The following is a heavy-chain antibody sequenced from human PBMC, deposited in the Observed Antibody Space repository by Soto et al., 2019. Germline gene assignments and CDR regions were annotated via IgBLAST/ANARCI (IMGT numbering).Heavy chain of an antibody. V-gene: IGHV3-23*01. J-gene: IGHJ6*02. CDR1: GFPFSTSA. CDR3: GKYSGSYPVYNGMNV. D-gene: IGHD1-26*01. Sequence: EVQLLESGGGLVQPGGSLRLSCAASGFPFSTSAMNWVRQAPGKGLEWVSIISATSDAAYYAESVKGRFTSSRDNSKNPLYLQMNSLRPEDTAMYYCGKYSGSYPVYNGMNVWGQGTTVTVSS. CDR2: ISATSDAA.